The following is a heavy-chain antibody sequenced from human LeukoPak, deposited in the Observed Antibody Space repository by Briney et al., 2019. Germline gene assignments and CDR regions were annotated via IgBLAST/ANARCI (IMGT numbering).Heavy chain of an antibody. CDR1: GYRFGTYW. V-gene: IGHV5-51*01. J-gene: IGHJ4*02. D-gene: IGHD3-9*01. CDR3: AIAPPSYDILTGYYGGAFDN. CDR2: IYPGDSDT. Sequence: GESLKISCKGSGYRFGTYWIAWVRQMPGKGLEWMGIIYPGDSDTRYSPSFQGQVTISADKSISTAFLRWTSLQASDTAMYYCAIAPPSYDILTGYYGGAFDNWGQGTLSPSPQ.